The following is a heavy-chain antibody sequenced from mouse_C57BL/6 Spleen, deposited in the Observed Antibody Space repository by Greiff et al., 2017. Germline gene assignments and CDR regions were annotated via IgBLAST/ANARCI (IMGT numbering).Heavy chain of an antibody. V-gene: IGHV1-81*01. Sequence: VKLVESGAELARPGASVKLSCKASGYTFTSYGISWVKQSTGQGLEWIGEIYPRSGNTYYNEKFKGKATLTADKSSSTAYMELRSLTSEDSAVYFCAREGVGPYFDYWGQGTTLTVSS. D-gene: IGHD4-1*01. CDR2: IYPRSGNT. CDR1: GYTFTSYG. J-gene: IGHJ2*01. CDR3: AREGVGPYFDY.